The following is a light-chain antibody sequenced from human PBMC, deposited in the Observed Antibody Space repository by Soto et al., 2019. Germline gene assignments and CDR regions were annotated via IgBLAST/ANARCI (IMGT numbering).Light chain of an antibody. V-gene: IGKV3-20*01. CDR3: QQYGSSPGT. Sequence: EILLTQSPGTLSLSPGERATLSCRASQSVSSSYLAWYQQKPSQAPRLLIYGASSRATGIPDRFSGSGSGTDFTLTISRLEPEAFAVYDCQQYGSSPGTFGQGTKVDIK. J-gene: IGKJ1*01. CDR2: GAS. CDR1: QSVSSSY.